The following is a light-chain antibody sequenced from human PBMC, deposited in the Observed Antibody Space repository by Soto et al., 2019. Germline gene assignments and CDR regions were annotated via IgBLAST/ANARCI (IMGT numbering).Light chain of an antibody. CDR2: SAS. CDR3: QQTYGNSVT. J-gene: IGKJ1*01. V-gene: IGKV1-39*01. CDR1: QNIDKY. Sequence: DIRMTQSPASLSASVGGRVTVTCRASQNIDKYLHWYQQKPGKAPNLLIFSASILQSGVPSRFIGSGSGTEFTLTISGLQPEDFATYYCQQTYGNSVTFGQGTKVDIK.